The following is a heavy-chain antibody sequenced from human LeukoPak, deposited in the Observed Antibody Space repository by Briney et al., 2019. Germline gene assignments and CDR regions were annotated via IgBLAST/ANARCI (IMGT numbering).Heavy chain of an antibody. J-gene: IGHJ4*02. CDR2: IYHSGST. Sequence: PSETLSLTCTVSGYSISSGYYWGWIRQPPGNGLEWIGSIYHSGSTYYNPSLKSRVTISVDTSKNQFSLKLSSVTAADTAVYYCARESSRITIFGVAAPSYYFDYWGQGTLVTVSS. V-gene: IGHV4-38-2*02. CDR3: ARESSRITIFGVAAPSYYFDY. CDR1: GYSISSGYY. D-gene: IGHD3-3*01.